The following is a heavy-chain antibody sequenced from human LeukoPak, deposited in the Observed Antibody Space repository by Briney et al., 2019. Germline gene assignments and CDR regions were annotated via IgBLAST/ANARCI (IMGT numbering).Heavy chain of an antibody. CDR1: GGSFSGYY. J-gene: IGHJ4*02. Sequence: SETLSLTCAVYGGSFSGYYWSWIRQPPGKGLEWIGEINHSGSTNYNPSLKSRVTISVDTSKNQFSLKLSSVTAADTAVYYCARGRPSYYDSSGYQNDYWGQGTLVTVSS. V-gene: IGHV4-34*01. CDR2: INHSGST. CDR3: ARGRPSYYDSSGYQNDY. D-gene: IGHD3-22*01.